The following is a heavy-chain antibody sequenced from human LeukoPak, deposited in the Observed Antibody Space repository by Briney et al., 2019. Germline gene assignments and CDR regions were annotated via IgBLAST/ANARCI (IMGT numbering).Heavy chain of an antibody. V-gene: IGHV4-59*08. J-gene: IGHJ4*02. CDR2: LYYGGSL. Sequence: SGPLSLTCTVSGGSISSYYWSWIRQPPGKGLEWIANLYYGGSLNYTPSLKSRVTISFDTSKNQFHLKLSSVTAADTAVYYCARVGHIAAAGTYDYWGQGTLVTVSS. D-gene: IGHD6-13*01. CDR3: ARVGHIAAAGTYDY. CDR1: GGSISSYY.